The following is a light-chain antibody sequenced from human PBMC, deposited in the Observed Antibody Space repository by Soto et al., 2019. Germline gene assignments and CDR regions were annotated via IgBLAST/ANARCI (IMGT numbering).Light chain of an antibody. CDR3: QQGFSSPRT. J-gene: IGKJ1*01. CDR1: QSIRNV. V-gene: IGKV1-39*01. Sequence: DIQMAQSPSSLSASVGDRVTITCRSSQSIRNVLYWYQQRPGKAPKLLMYTTSNLESGVPSWFSGSGSRPDFTLPINNLQPEDFGTYCCQQGFSSPRTFGVGTTVEVK. CDR2: TTS.